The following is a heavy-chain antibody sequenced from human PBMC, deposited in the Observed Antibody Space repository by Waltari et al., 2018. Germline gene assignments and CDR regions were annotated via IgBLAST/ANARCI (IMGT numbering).Heavy chain of an antibody. CDR1: GGSISSSSYY. CDR3: ARFGELLSPASNDY. Sequence: QLQLQESGPGLVKPSETLSLTCTVSGGSISSSSYYWGWIRQPPGKGLEWIGSIYYSGSTDYNPSRKSRVTRSVDTSKNQFSLKLSSVTAADTAVYYCARFGELLSPASNDYWGQGTLVTVSS. J-gene: IGHJ4*02. CDR2: IYYSGST. V-gene: IGHV4-39*01. D-gene: IGHD3-10*01.